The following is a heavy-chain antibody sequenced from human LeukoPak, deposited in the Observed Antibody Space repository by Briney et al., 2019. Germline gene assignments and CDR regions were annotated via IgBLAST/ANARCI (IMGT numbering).Heavy chain of an antibody. V-gene: IGHV1-18*01. CDR1: GYTFTSYG. D-gene: IGHD3-22*01. J-gene: IGHJ4*02. Sequence: ASVKVSCKASGYTFTSYGISWVRQAPGQGLEWMGWISAYNGNTNYAQKLQGRVTMTTDTSTSTAYMELRSLRSDDTAVYYCARSGRYYYDSSGYPPNFDYWGQETLVTVSS. CDR2: ISAYNGNT. CDR3: ARSGRYYYDSSGYPPNFDY.